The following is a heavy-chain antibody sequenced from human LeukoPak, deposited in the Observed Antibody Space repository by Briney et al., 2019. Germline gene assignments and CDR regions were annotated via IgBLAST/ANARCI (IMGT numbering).Heavy chain of an antibody. D-gene: IGHD2-8*01. Sequence: GPSVRVSCTTSRYTFTAYYMYWLRQAPGHGLACMGWIYPNSGATGYAQNFQGRVTMTRDTSVSTIYMELSRLRSDDTAVYYCARDGVSTTLVFDYWGQGTLVTVSS. CDR2: IYPNSGAT. V-gene: IGHV1-2*02. CDR3: ARDGVSTTLVFDY. CDR1: RYTFTAYY. J-gene: IGHJ4*02.